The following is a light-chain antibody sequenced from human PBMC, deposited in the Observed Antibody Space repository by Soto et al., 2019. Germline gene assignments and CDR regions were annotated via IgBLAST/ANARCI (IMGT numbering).Light chain of an antibody. J-gene: IGKJ2*01. CDR3: QQSYSAPYT. Sequence: DIQMTQSPSSLSASVGDRVTITCRASQSIRNYLNWYQQKPGKAPKLLIYAASSLQSGVPSRFSGSGSGTDFTLTFSSLQPEDLATYYCQQSYSAPYTFGQGTKLEIK. V-gene: IGKV1-39*01. CDR2: AAS. CDR1: QSIRNY.